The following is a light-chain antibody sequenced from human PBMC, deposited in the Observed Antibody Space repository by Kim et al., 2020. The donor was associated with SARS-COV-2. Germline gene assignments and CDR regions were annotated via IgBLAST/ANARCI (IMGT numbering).Light chain of an antibody. J-gene: IGLJ3*02. CDR2: SDD. CDR3: SAWDGRLSGVV. Sequence: ELTQPPSASGTPGQRVTISCSGSTSNIGNNFVYWYQQLPGAAPNLLIYSDDQRPSGVPDRFSGSKSGTSAFLAISGLRSEDEADYYCSAWDGRLSGVVLGGGTQLTVL. V-gene: IGLV1-47*02. CDR1: TSNIGNNF.